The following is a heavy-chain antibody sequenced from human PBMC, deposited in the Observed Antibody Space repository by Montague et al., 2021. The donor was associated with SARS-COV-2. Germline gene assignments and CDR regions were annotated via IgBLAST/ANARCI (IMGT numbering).Heavy chain of an antibody. V-gene: IGHV2-70*20. D-gene: IGHD3-9*01. CDR3: ARSLYDILTGYYLPFDY. J-gene: IGHJ4*02. Sequence: PALVKPTQTLTLTCTFSGFSLSTSGMCVSWVRQPPGKALEWLALIDWDXNKFYSTSLKTRLTISKDTSKNQVVLTMTNVDPVDTATYYCARSLYDILTGYYLPFDYWGQGTLVTVSS. CDR1: GFSLSTSGMC. CDR2: IDWDXNK.